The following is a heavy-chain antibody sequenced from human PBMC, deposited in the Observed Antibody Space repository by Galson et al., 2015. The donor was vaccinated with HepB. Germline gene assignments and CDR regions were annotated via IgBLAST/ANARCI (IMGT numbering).Heavy chain of an antibody. J-gene: IGHJ4*02. D-gene: IGHD4-23*01. CDR2: IIPIFGTA. CDR1: GGTFSSYA. CDR3: ARETDYGGNSDPFDY. Sequence: SVKVSCKASGGTFSSYAISWVRQAPGQGLEWMGGIIPIFGTANYAQKFQGRVTITADKSTSTAYMELSSLRSEDTAVYYCARETDYGGNSDPFDYWGQGTLVTVSS. V-gene: IGHV1-69*06.